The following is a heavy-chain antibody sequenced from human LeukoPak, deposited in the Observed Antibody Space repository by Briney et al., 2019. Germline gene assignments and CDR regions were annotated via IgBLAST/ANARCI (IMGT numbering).Heavy chain of an antibody. CDR3: ARSAAGYCTNGVCSPLWYFDL. CDR1: GGSFSGYY. Sequence: SETLSFTCAVNGGSFSGYYWSWIRQPPGKGLEWIGEINHSGGTNYNPSLKSRVTISVDTSKNQFSLKLSSVTAADTAVYYCARSAAGYCTNGVCSPLWYFDLWGRGTLVTVSS. D-gene: IGHD2-8*01. V-gene: IGHV4-34*01. CDR2: INHSGGT. J-gene: IGHJ2*01.